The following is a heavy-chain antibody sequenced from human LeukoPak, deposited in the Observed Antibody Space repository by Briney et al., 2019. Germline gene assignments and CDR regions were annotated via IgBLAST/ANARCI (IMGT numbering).Heavy chain of an antibody. CDR1: GYTFTNYY. Sequence: GASVKVSCKASGYTFTNYYVHWVRQAPGQGLEWMGWINPNSGGTNYAQKFHGGVTLTRDTSISTAYMELNSLKSDDTAMYYCARAVYSWYFDYWGQGTLVTVSS. CDR2: INPNSGGT. D-gene: IGHD5-18*01. V-gene: IGHV1-2*02. CDR3: ARAVYSWYFDY. J-gene: IGHJ4*02.